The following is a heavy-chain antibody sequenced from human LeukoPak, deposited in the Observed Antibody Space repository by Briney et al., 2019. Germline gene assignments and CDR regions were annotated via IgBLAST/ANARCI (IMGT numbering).Heavy chain of an antibody. J-gene: IGHJ4*02. CDR3: ARELAGCSGGSCYFR. D-gene: IGHD2-15*01. V-gene: IGHV3-74*01. Sequence: GGSLRLSCAASGFTFRSYWMHWVRQAPGKGLVWVSRINSDGSSTSYADSVKGRFTISRDNAKNTLYLQMNSLRAEDTAVYYCARELAGCSGGSCYFRWGQGTLVTVSP. CDR1: GFTFRSYW. CDR2: INSDGSST.